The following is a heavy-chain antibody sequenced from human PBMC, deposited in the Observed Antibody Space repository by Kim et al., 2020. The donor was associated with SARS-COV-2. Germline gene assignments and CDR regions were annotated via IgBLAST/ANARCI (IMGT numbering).Heavy chain of an antibody. J-gene: IGHJ4*02. CDR1: GGSISSSNW. Sequence: SETLSLTCAVSGGSISSSNWWSWVRQPPGKGLEWIGEIYHSGSTNYNPSLKSRVTISVDKSKNQFSLKLSSVTAADTAMYYCARTGDLYYDSSGFIYYFDYWGQGTLVTVSS. CDR3: ARTGDLYYDSSGFIYYFDY. CDR2: IYHSGST. D-gene: IGHD3-22*01. V-gene: IGHV4-4*02.